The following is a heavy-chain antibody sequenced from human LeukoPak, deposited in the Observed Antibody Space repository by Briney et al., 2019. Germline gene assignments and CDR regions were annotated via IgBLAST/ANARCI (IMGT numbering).Heavy chain of an antibody. Sequence: PSETLSLTCTVPGGSISSYYWSWIRQPPGKGLEWIGYIYYSGSTNYNPPLKSRVTISVDTSKNQFSLKLSSVTAADTAVYYCARERVVIGAFDIWGQGTMVTVSS. V-gene: IGHV4-59*01. D-gene: IGHD3-22*01. CDR1: GGSISSYY. J-gene: IGHJ3*02. CDR2: IYYSGST. CDR3: ARERVVIGAFDI.